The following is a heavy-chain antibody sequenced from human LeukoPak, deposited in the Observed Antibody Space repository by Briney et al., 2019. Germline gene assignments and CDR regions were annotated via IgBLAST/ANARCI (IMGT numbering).Heavy chain of an antibody. V-gene: IGHV4-39*07. CDR3: ARGYQGRGDYGGLLDY. Sequence: SETLSLTCTVSGGSISSSSYYWGWIRQPPGKGLEWIGSIYYSGSTYYNPSLKSRVTISVDTSKNQFSLKLSSVTAADTAVYYCARGYQGRGDYGGLLDYWGQGTLVTVSS. CDR1: GGSISSSSYY. J-gene: IGHJ4*02. CDR2: IYYSGST. D-gene: IGHD4-17*01.